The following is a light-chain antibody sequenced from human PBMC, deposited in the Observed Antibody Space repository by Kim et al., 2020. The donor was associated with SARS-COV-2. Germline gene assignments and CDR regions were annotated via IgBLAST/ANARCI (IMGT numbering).Light chain of an antibody. V-gene: IGKV1-27*01. CDR2: DAS. CDR1: QGISNY. Sequence: SASVGYRVTITCRASQGISNYLAWYQQKPGKVPKLLIHDASTLRSGVPSRFSGSGSGTDFTLTISSLQPEDVATYYCQKYNSVPYTFGQGTKLEI. J-gene: IGKJ2*01. CDR3: QKYNSVPYT.